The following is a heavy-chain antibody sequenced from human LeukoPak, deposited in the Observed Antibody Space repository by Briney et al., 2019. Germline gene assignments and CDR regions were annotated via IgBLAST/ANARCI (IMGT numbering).Heavy chain of an antibody. V-gene: IGHV1-8*01. CDR2: MNPNSGNT. Sequence: GSAVKVSCKASGYTFTSYDINWVRQATGQGLEWMGWMNPNSGNTGYAQKFQGRVTMTRNTSISTAYMELSSLRSEDTAVYYCARPIAAAGTSYYYYYYMDVWGKGTTVTVPS. CDR1: GYTFTSYD. CDR3: ARPIAAAGTSYYYYYYMDV. J-gene: IGHJ6*03. D-gene: IGHD6-13*01.